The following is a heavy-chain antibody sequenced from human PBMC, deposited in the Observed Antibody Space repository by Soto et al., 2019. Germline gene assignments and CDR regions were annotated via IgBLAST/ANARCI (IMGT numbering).Heavy chain of an antibody. CDR2: IYHSGGP. D-gene: IGHD3-22*01. CDR1: GGSISSGDY. J-gene: IGHJ4*02. Sequence: PSETLSLTCTVSGGSISSGDYWSWTRQPPGKGLEWIGYIYHSGGPYYNPSLNSRATMSVDTSQNQFSLKLSSVSAADTAVYYCARTKYYYDTTAYIFDYWGQGALVTVSS. CDR3: ARTKYYYDTTAYIFDY. V-gene: IGHV4-30-4*01.